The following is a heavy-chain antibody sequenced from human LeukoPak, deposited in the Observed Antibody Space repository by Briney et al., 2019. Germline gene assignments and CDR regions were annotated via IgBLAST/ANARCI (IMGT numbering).Heavy chain of an antibody. CDR1: GFTFSSYA. CDR3: AQAWSLDY. V-gene: IGHV3-30*04. CDR2: ISYDGSDK. Sequence: GGSLRLSCAASGFTFSSYAMHWVRQAPGKGLEWVAVISYDGSDKYHADAVKGRFTISRDNSKNTLYLQMSSLRPEDTAVYYCAQAWSLDYWGQGTLVTVSS. J-gene: IGHJ4*02. D-gene: IGHD2-8*02.